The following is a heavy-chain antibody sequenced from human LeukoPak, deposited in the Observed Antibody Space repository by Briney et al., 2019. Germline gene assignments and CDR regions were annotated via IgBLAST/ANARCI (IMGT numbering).Heavy chain of an antibody. Sequence: GGSLRLSCAASGFTFSSYWMHWVRQAPGKGLMWVSRINIGVSDTLYADSVKGRFTISRDNAKNTLHLQMNSPRAEDTAVYYCARGMATVTGPFDSWGQGTLVTVSS. V-gene: IGHV3-74*01. D-gene: IGHD4-17*01. CDR2: INIGVSDT. CDR3: ARGMATVTGPFDS. J-gene: IGHJ4*02. CDR1: GFTFSSYW.